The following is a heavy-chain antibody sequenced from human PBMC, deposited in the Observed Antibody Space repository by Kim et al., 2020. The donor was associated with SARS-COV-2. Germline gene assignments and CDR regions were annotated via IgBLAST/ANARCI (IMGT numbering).Heavy chain of an antibody. J-gene: IGHJ6*02. D-gene: IGHD3-22*01. Sequence: GGSLRLSCAASGFTFSSYGMHWVRQAPGKGLEWVAVISYDGSNKYYADSVKGRFTISRDNSKNTLYLQMNSLRAEDTAVYYCAKDFPSIVVVRHYGMDVWGQGTTVTVSS. CDR2: ISYDGSNK. CDR1: GFTFSSYG. CDR3: AKDFPSIVVVRHYGMDV. V-gene: IGHV3-30*18.